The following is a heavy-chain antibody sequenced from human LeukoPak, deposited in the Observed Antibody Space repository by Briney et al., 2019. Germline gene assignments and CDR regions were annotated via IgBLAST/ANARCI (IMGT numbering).Heavy chain of an antibody. Sequence: GGSLRLSCAASGYTFSSYSMNWVRQAPGKGLEWVSYISSSSSTIYYADSVKGRFTISRDNAKNSLYLQMNSLRAEDTAVYYCARVALPATYYYGSGSFHFDYWGQGTLVTVSS. D-gene: IGHD3-10*01. V-gene: IGHV3-48*01. CDR3: ARVALPATYYYGSGSFHFDY. CDR2: ISSSSSTI. CDR1: GYTFSSYS. J-gene: IGHJ4*02.